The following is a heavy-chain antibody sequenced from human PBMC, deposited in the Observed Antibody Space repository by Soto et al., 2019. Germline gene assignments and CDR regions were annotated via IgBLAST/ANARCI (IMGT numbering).Heavy chain of an antibody. CDR1: GYTFTTYY. Sequence: ASVKVSCKASGYTFTTYYMHWLRQARGQGLEWMGIITPSSGSTRYEQKFQDRVTMTRDTSTSTVYMELSSLRSEDTAVYYCARAVSTHPAPIAYWGQGTLVPVDS. V-gene: IGHV1-46*01. D-gene: IGHD2-21*01. CDR2: ITPSSGST. CDR3: ARAVSTHPAPIAY. J-gene: IGHJ4*02.